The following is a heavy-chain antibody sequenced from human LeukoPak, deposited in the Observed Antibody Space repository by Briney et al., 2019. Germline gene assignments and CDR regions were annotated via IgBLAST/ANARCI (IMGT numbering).Heavy chain of an antibody. CDR3: ARDIAYCGGDCYSGYFQH. Sequence: GGSLRLSCAASGFTFSSYSMNWVRQAPGKGLEWVSSISSSSSYVYYADSVKGRFTISRDNAKNSLYLQMNSLRAEDTAVYYCARDIAYCGGDCYSGYFQHWGQGTLVTVSS. D-gene: IGHD2-21*01. CDR1: GFTFSSYS. J-gene: IGHJ1*01. CDR2: ISSSSSYV. V-gene: IGHV3-21*01.